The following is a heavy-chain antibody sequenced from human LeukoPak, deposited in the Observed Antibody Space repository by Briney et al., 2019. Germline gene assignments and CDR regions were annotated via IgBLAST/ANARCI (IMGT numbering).Heavy chain of an antibody. J-gene: IGHJ5*02. V-gene: IGHV3-48*03. D-gene: IGHD1-20*01. CDR1: GFTFSSYE. Sequence: PGGSLRLSCAASGFTFSSYEMNWVRQAPGKGLEWVSYISSSGTTIYYADSVKGRFTISRDNSKNTLYLQMNSLRAEDTAVYYCAKDRYNWNHNWFDPWGQGTLVTVSS. CDR2: ISSSGTTI. CDR3: AKDRYNWNHNWFDP.